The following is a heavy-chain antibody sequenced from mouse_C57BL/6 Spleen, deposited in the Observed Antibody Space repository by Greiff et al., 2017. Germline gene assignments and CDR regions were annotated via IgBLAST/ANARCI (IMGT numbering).Heavy chain of an antibody. CDR3: ARGYYGEAWFAY. CDR2: INPYNGGT. J-gene: IGHJ3*01. CDR1: GYTFTDYY. Sequence: EVQLQQSGPVLVKPGASVKMSCKASGYTFTDYYMNWVKQSHGKSLEWIGVINPYNGGTSYNQKFKGKVTLTVDKSSSTAYMELNSLTSEDSAVYYCARGYYGEAWFAYWGQGTLVTVSA. D-gene: IGHD1-1*01. V-gene: IGHV1-19*01.